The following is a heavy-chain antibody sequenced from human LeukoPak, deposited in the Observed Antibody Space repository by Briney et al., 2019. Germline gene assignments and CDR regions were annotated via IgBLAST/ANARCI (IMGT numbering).Heavy chain of an antibody. V-gene: IGHV4-34*01. CDR2: INHSGST. Sequence: SETLSFTCADYGGSFSGYYWSWIRPPPGKGLEWIGEINHSGSTNYNPSLKSRVTISVDTSKNQFSLKLSSVTAADTAVYYCAREDSGMDVWGQGTTVTVSS. CDR3: AREDSGMDV. CDR1: GGSFSGYY. J-gene: IGHJ6*02.